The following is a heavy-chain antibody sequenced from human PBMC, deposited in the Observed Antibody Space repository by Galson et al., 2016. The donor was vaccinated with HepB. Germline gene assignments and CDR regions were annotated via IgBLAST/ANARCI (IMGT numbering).Heavy chain of an antibody. J-gene: IGHJ4*02. CDR1: GFIVSNNY. CDR2: IYSGGST. V-gene: IGHV3-53*01. Sequence: SLRLSCAVSGFIVSNNYMIWVRQAPGKGLEWVSLIYSGGSTSYADSVEGRFTVSRDSSQDTLYFQMNSLRAEDTAVYYCAGRHSQWPHWGQGTLVTVSS. CDR3: AGRHSQWPH. D-gene: IGHD6-19*01.